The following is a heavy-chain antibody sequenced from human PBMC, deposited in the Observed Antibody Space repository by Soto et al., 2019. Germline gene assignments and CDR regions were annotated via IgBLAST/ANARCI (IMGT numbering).Heavy chain of an antibody. D-gene: IGHD3-10*01. V-gene: IGHV3-13*04. CDR2: ISTAGDT. CDR1: GGNFSSHD. J-gene: IGHJ4*02. Sequence: PGGPKRLSSAAAGGNFSSHDMHWVRQETGKGLEWVSGISTAGDTFYAGSVKGRFTISRENAKNSLYLQMNSLRAGDTAVYCVRGGITMVRGVTAPHWEYWGPATLVTAPQ. CDR3: RGGITMVRGVTAPHWEY.